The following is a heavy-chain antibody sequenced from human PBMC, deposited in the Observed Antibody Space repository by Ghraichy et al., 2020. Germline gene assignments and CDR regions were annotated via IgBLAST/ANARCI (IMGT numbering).Heavy chain of an antibody. CDR3: ARSSLDYYYYYGMDV. J-gene: IGHJ6*02. CDR1: GFTFSSYS. V-gene: IGHV3-21*01. Sequence: GGSLRLSCAASGFTFSSYSMNWVRQAPGKGLEWVSSISRSSSYIYYADSVKGRFTISRDNAKNSLYLQMNSLRAEDTAVYYCARSSLDYYYYYGMDVWGQGTAVTVSS. CDR2: ISRSSSYI.